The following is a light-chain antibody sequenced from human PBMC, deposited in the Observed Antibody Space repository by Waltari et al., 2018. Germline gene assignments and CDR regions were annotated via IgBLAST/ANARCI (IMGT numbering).Light chain of an antibody. CDR1: SGDVGGYNS. CDR3: SSYGGSNNWV. J-gene: IGLJ3*02. Sequence: QSALTQTPSASGSPGQSVTLPCTATSGDVGGYNSVSWYQQPPGKVPKLMISEVSKRPSGVPDRFSCSKSGNTASLTVSGLQAEDEAQYYGSSYGGSNNWVFGGGTKLTVL. V-gene: IGLV2-8*01. CDR2: EVS.